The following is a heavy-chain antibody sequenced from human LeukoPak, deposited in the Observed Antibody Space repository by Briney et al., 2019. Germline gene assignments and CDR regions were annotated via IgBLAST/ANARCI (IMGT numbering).Heavy chain of an antibody. CDR2: IYYSGST. CDR3: AREAVTTYYFDY. V-gene: IGHV4-59*01. J-gene: IGHJ4*02. Sequence: SETLSLTCTVPGGSISSYYWSWIRQPPGKGLEWIGYIYYSGSTNYNPSLKSRVTISVDTSKHQFSLKLSSVTAADTAVYYCAREAVTTYYFDYWGQGTLVTVSS. CDR1: GGSISSYY. D-gene: IGHD4-17*01.